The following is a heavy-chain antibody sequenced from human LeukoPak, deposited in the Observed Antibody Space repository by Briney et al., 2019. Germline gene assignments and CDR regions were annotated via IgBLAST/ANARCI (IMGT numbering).Heavy chain of an antibody. CDR2: ISKDGSDK. Sequence: GGSLRLSCAASGFTYSDYAMHWVRQAPGKGLEWVAVISKDGSDKYYPGSVRGRFTISRDNSKNTIYLQMDSLRAEDTAIYYCARDYWWNYDYWGQGTLVTVSS. CDR1: GFTYSDYA. CDR3: ARDYWWNYDY. V-gene: IGHV3-30-3*01. J-gene: IGHJ4*02. D-gene: IGHD1-7*01.